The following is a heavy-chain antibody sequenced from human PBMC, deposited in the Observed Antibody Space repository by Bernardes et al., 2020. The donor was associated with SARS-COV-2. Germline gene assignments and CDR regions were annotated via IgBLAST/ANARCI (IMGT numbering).Heavy chain of an antibody. D-gene: IGHD3-22*01. CDR1: GGSISSNNW. Sequence: SETLSLTCAVSGGSISSNNWWSWVRQPPGKGLEWIGEIYHSGSANYNPSLKSRVTISVDKSKKQFSLKLSSVTAADTAVYYCARLPTYYYDSSGYTGVDYWGQGTLVTVSS. J-gene: IGHJ4*02. V-gene: IGHV4-4*02. CDR3: ARLPTYYYDSSGYTGVDY. CDR2: IYHSGSA.